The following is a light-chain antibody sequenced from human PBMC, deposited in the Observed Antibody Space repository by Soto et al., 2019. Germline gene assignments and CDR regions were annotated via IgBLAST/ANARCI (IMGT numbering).Light chain of an antibody. Sequence: VVLTQSPGTLSLSPGERAILSCRASQSVNSRYLAWYQQKHGQAPRLLISGASSRATGIPDRFSGSGSGTDFTLIINRLEAEDFAVYYCQHYDNAPLTFGGGTKVEI. CDR2: GAS. V-gene: IGKV3-20*01. CDR3: QHYDNAPLT. CDR1: QSVNSRY. J-gene: IGKJ4*01.